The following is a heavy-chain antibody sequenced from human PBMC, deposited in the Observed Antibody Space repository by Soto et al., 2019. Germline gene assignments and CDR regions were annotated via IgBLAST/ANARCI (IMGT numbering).Heavy chain of an antibody. CDR2: ISGSGSTT. D-gene: IGHD1-26*01. V-gene: IGHV3-23*01. CDR3: AKEDGIVGATPAFDY. Sequence: PGGSLRLSCPATGFTFSTCAMNWVRQAPGKGLEWVSTISGSGSTTYYADSVKGRFTISRDNFKNTLYLQMNSLRVEDTAVYYCAKEDGIVGATPAFDYWGQGTLVTVSS. J-gene: IGHJ4*02. CDR1: GFTFSTCA.